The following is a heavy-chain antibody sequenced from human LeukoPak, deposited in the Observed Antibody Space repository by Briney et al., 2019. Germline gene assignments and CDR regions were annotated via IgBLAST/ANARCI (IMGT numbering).Heavy chain of an antibody. D-gene: IGHD3-10*01. Sequence: PGGSLRLSCAASGFTFSSYSMNWVRQAPGKGLEWVSSISSSSSYIYYADSVKGRFTISRDNAKNSLYLQMNSLRAVDTAIYYCARDIGEWFGERWAFNNYWGQGTLVTVSS. CDR2: ISSSSSYI. V-gene: IGHV3-21*01. CDR1: GFTFSSYS. J-gene: IGHJ4*02. CDR3: ARDIGEWFGERWAFNNY.